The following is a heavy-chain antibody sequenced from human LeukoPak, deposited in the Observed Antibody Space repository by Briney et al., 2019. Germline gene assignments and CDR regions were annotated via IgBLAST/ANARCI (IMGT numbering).Heavy chain of an antibody. D-gene: IGHD3-3*01. Sequence: SQTLSLTCAISGDSVSSGSAAWNWIRQSPSRGLEWLGRTYYRSKWYSDYAVSLKSRITINPDTSKNQFSLQLNSVTPEDTAVYYCARDRVELNWFDPWGQGTLVTVSS. J-gene: IGHJ5*02. V-gene: IGHV6-1*01. CDR3: ARDRVELNWFDP. CDR1: GDSVSSGSAA. CDR2: TYYRSKWYS.